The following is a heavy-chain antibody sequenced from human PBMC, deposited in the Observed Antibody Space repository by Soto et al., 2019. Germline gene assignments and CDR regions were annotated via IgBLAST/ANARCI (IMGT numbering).Heavy chain of an antibody. Sequence: SDTLSLTCTVSGRSISSSSYYWGWIRQPPGKGLEWIGSIYYSGSTYYNPSLKSRVTISVDTSKNQFSLKLSSVTAADTAVYYCARRGITFGGVIVMDVWGQGTTVT. D-gene: IGHD3-16*02. V-gene: IGHV4-39*01. J-gene: IGHJ6*02. CDR2: IYYSGST. CDR1: GRSISSSSYY. CDR3: ARRGITFGGVIVMDV.